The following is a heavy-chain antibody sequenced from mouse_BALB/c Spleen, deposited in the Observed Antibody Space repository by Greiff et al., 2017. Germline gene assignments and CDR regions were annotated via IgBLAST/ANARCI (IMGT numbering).Heavy chain of an antibody. J-gene: IGHJ4*01. Sequence: VQVVESGPGLVAPSQSLSITCTVSGFSLTSYGVHWVRQPPGKGLEWLGVIWAGGSTNYNSALMSRLSISKDNSKSQVFLKMNSLQTDDTAMYYCARDGYYGYAYAMDYWGQGTSVTVSS. CDR3: ARDGYYGYAYAMDY. V-gene: IGHV2-9*02. D-gene: IGHD1-2*01. CDR1: GFSLTSYG. CDR2: IWAGGST.